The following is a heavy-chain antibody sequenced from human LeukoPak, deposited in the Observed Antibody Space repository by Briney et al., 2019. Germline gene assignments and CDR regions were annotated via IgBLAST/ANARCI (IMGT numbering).Heavy chain of an antibody. CDR2: INPNSGGT. J-gene: IGHJ4*02. Sequence: GASVKVSCKASGYTFIGYYMHWVRQAPGQGLEWMGWINPNSGGTNYAQKFQGRVTMTRDTSISTAYMELSRLTSDDTAVYYCATSTHYFDTSGYHPLDYWGQGTLVTVSS. D-gene: IGHD3-22*01. CDR1: GYTFIGYY. CDR3: ATSTHYFDTSGYHPLDY. V-gene: IGHV1-2*02.